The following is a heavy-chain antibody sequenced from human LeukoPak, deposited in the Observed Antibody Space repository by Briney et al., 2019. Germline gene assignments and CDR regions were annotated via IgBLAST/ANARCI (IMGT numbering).Heavy chain of an antibody. CDR2: IRYDGSNK. CDR1: GFSLSSCG. J-gene: IGHJ4*02. CDR3: ARDKVTY. V-gene: IGHV3-30*02. Sequence: GGSLRLSCAASGFSLSSCGMHWVREAPATGLGGVAFIRYDGSNKYYADSVKGRFTISRDNAKSSLSLQMNSLRVEDTAVYYCARDKVTYWGQGILVTVSS.